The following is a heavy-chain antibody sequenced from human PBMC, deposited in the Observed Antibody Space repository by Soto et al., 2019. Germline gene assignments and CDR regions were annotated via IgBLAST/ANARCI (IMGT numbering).Heavy chain of an antibody. V-gene: IGHV3-33*01. J-gene: IGHJ6*02. CDR1: GFTFSSYG. Sequence: PGGSLRLSCAASGFTFSSYGMHWVRQAPGKGLEWVAVIWYDGSNKYYADSVKGRFTISRDNSKNTLYLQMNSLRAEDTAVYYCARAAAGTFSYYYYYGMDVWGQGTTVTVSS. D-gene: IGHD6-13*01. CDR3: ARAAAGTFSYYYYYGMDV. CDR2: IWYDGSNK.